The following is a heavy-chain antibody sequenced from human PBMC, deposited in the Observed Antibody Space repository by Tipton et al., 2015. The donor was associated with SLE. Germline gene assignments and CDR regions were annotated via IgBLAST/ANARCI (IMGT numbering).Heavy chain of an antibody. V-gene: IGHV4-39*07. D-gene: IGHD3-22*01. Sequence: TLSLTCIVSSGSISSNHWSWIRQPPGKGLEWIGSIFYRGTTYYNPSLESRLTISRDTSKNQFSLKLSSVTAADTAVYYCARERKDFFDISGHPYFDYWGRGSLVTVSS. J-gene: IGHJ4*02. CDR1: SGSISSNH. CDR3: ARERKDFFDISGHPYFDY. CDR2: IFYRGTT.